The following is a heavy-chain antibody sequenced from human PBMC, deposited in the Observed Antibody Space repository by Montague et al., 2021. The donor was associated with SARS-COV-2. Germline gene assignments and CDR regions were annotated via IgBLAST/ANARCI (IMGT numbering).Heavy chain of an antibody. V-gene: IGHV4-39*07. D-gene: IGHD6-13*01. J-gene: IGHJ5*02. CDR1: GGSISSSSYY. Sequence: SETLSLTCTVSGGSISSSSYYWSWIRQPPGKGLEWIGEINHSGSTNYNPSLKSRVTISVDTSKNQFSLKLSSVTAADTAVYYCARAGYSSSWYGARNWFDPWGQGTLVTVSS. CDR2: INHSGST. CDR3: ARAGYSSSWYGARNWFDP.